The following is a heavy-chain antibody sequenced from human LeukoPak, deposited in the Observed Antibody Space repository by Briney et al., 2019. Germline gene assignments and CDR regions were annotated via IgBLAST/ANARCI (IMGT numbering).Heavy chain of an antibody. CDR2: IYHSGST. Sequence: SETLSLTCTVSGYFISSGYYWGWIRQPPGKGLEWIGTIYHSGSTYYNPSLKSRVTISVDTSKNQLSLNLSSVTAADTAVYYCASGTGQVGSLGNYFDYWGQGSLVTVSS. CDR3: ASGTGQVGSLGNYFDY. D-gene: IGHD1-7*01. CDR1: GYFISSGYY. V-gene: IGHV4-38-2*02. J-gene: IGHJ4*02.